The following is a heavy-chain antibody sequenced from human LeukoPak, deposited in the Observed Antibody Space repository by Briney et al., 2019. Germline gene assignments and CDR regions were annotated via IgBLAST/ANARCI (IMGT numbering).Heavy chain of an antibody. V-gene: IGHV1-8*01. CDR3: ATESRVGATAPPFMDV. Sequence: ASVKVSCKASGYTFTSYDINWVRQATGQGLEWMGWMNPNSGNTGYAQKFQGRVTMTRNTSISTAYMELSGLRSEDTAVYYCATESRVGATAPPFMDVWGQGTTVTVSS. J-gene: IGHJ6*02. D-gene: IGHD1-26*01. CDR1: GYTFTSYD. CDR2: MNPNSGNT.